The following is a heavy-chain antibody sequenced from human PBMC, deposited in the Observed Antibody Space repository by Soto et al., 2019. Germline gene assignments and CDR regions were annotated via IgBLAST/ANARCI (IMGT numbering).Heavy chain of an antibody. CDR2: ISHDGSSM. CDR3: MTPGSADHSDY. Sequence: QVQLVESGGGVVQAGRSLRLSCAVSGIFFSSYGMHWVRQAPGKGLEWVALISHDGSSMFYADSVRGRFTISRDNSRDMVFLQMSGLRPEDTALYYWMTPGSADHSDYWGQGTLVTVSS. V-gene: IGHV3-30*03. D-gene: IGHD4-17*01. J-gene: IGHJ4*02. CDR1: GIFFSSYG.